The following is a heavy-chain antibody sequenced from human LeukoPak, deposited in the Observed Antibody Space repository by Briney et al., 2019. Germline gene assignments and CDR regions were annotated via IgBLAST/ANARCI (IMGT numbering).Heavy chain of an antibody. Sequence: GGSLRLSCAASGFIFSNYSMNWVRQAPGKGLEWVSWISSTSNTIYYADSVKGRFTISRDNAKNTLDLQMNSLRDEDTAVYYCARPSRSTGPAYWGQGTLVTVSS. J-gene: IGHJ4*02. D-gene: IGHD2-2*01. CDR3: ARPSRSTGPAY. V-gene: IGHV3-48*02. CDR2: ISSTSNTI. CDR1: GFIFSNYS.